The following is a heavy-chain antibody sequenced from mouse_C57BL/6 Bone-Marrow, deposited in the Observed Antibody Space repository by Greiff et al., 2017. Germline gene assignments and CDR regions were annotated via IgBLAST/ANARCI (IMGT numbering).Heavy chain of an antibody. J-gene: IGHJ2*01. Sequence: EVQLQQSGAELVKPGASVKISCKASGYTFTDYYMNWVQQSHGKSLEWIGDINPDNGGTSYNEKFKGKATLTVDKSSSTAYMELRSLTSEDSAVYYCAREYYYGLDYWGQGTTLTVSA. V-gene: IGHV1-26*01. CDR2: INPDNGGT. CDR3: AREYYYGLDY. D-gene: IGHD1-1*01. CDR1: GYTFTDYY.